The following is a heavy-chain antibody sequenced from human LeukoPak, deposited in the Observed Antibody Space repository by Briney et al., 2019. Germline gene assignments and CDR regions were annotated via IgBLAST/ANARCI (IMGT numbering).Heavy chain of an antibody. CDR1: GFTFSSYG. V-gene: IGHV3-30*03. Sequence: GRSLRLSCAASGFTFSSYGMHWVRQAPGKGLEWVAVISYDGSNKYYADSVKGRFTISRDNSKNTLYLQMNSLRAEDTAVYYCARDPCSGGSCYYYYYGMDVWGQGTTVTVSS. D-gene: IGHD2-15*01. J-gene: IGHJ6*02. CDR2: ISYDGSNK. CDR3: ARDPCSGGSCYYYYYGMDV.